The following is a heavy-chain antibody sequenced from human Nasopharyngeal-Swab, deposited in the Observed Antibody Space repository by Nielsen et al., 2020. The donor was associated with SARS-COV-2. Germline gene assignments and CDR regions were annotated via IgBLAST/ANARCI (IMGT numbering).Heavy chain of an antibody. D-gene: IGHD1-26*01. V-gene: IGHV4-39*01. J-gene: IGHJ4*02. CDR1: GGSISSRSYY. CDR2: IYYSGST. CDR3: ARRGFIGTRTLSHFDY. Sequence: SETLSLTCTVSGGSISSRSYYWGWIRQPPGKGLEWIGSIYYSGSTYYNPSLKSRVTITVDTSKNQFSLKLSSVTAADTAVYYCARRGFIGTRTLSHFDYWGQGTLVTVSS.